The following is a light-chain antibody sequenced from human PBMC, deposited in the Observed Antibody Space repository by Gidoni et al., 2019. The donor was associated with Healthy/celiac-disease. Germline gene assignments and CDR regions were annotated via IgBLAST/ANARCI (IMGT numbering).Light chain of an antibody. V-gene: IGLV1-44*01. CDR2: SNN. Sequence: QSVLTQPPSASGAPGPRVTIPCSGSSSNIGSNTVNWYQQLQGTAPKRLIYSNNQRPSGVPDRFSGSKSGTSASLAISGLQSEDGADYYCAAWDDSLNGPVFGGGTQLTVL. CDR3: AAWDDSLNGPV. J-gene: IGLJ7*01. CDR1: SSNIGSNT.